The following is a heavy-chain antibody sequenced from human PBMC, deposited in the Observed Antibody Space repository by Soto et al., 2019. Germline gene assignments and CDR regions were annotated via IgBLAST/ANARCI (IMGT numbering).Heavy chain of an antibody. CDR2: IWYDGSNK. CDR3: ARDLVPAAMYYYYYGMDV. V-gene: IGHV3-33*01. D-gene: IGHD2-2*01. CDR1: GFTFSSYG. J-gene: IGHJ6*02. Sequence: GGSLRLSCAASGFTFSSYGMHWVRQAPGKGLEWVAVIWYDGSNKYYADSVKGRFTISRDNSKNTLYLQMNSLRAEDTAVYYCARDLVPAAMYYYYYGMDVWGQGTTVTVS.